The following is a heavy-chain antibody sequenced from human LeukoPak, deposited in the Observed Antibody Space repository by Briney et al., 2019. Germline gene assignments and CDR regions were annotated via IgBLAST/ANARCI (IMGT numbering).Heavy chain of an antibody. CDR1: GFTFSSYW. Sequence: PGGSLRLSCAASGFTFSSYWMSWVRQAPGKGLEWVANIKQDGSEKYYVDSVKGRFTISRDNAKNSLYLQMNSLRAEDTAVYYCASTAAAGVFDYWGQGTLVTVSS. CDR2: IKQDGSEK. J-gene: IGHJ4*02. D-gene: IGHD6-13*01. V-gene: IGHV3-7*03. CDR3: ASTAAAGVFDY.